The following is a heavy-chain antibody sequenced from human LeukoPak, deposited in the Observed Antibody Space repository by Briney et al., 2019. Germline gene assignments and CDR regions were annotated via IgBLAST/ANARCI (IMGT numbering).Heavy chain of an antibody. J-gene: IGHJ4*02. CDR2: ITPSGST. Sequence: PSETLSLTCVVYGGSFSGYFWSWIRQPPGKGLEWIGEITPSGSTNYSPSLKSRVSISIDTSKKKLSLRLTSVTAADSAVYYCASSFYYDSRDYWGQGTLVAVSS. V-gene: IGHV4-34*01. CDR1: GGSFSGYF. CDR3: ASSFYYDSRDY. D-gene: IGHD3-22*01.